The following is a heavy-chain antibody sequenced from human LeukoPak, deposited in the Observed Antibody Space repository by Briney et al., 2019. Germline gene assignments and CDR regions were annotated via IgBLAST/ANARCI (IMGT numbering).Heavy chain of an antibody. CDR3: ARDSYYCGSGSYYHYYYYGMDV. J-gene: IGHJ6*02. Sequence: GGSLRLSCAASGFTFSSYWMSWVRQAPGKGLEWVANIKQDGSEKYYVDSVKGRFTISRDNAKNSLYLQMNSLRAEDTAVYYCARDSYYCGSGSYYHYYYYGMDVWGQGTTVTVSS. CDR2: IKQDGSEK. CDR1: GFTFSSYW. V-gene: IGHV3-7*01. D-gene: IGHD3-10*01.